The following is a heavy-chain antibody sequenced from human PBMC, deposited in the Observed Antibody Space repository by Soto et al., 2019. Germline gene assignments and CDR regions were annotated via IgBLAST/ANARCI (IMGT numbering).Heavy chain of an antibody. V-gene: IGHV3-73*01. CDR3: TRLGKEGSWYSYDDY. CDR2: IRSKANSYAT. Sequence: GGSLRLSCAASGVTFSGSAMHWVRQASGKGLEWVGRIRSKANSYATAYAASVKGRFTISRDDSKNTAYLQMNSLKTEDTAVYYCTRLGKEGSWYSYDDYWGQGTLVTVSS. D-gene: IGHD6-13*01. J-gene: IGHJ4*02. CDR1: GVTFSGSA.